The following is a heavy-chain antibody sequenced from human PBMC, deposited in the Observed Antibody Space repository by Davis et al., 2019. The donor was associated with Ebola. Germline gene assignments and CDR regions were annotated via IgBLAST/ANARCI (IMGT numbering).Heavy chain of an antibody. Sequence: GESLKTFCAVPWFIVNNKFMSWVRQSPGKGLEWVSIIYGNGDTYYADSVTGRFTISRHDSENTLYLQMNSLRPEDTAVYYCAKTQTGSSGWYDFFEIWGQGTLVTVSS. V-gene: IGHV3-53*04. CDR2: IYGNGDT. J-gene: IGHJ4*02. D-gene: IGHD6-19*01. CDR1: WFIVNNKF. CDR3: AKTQTGSSGWYDFFEI.